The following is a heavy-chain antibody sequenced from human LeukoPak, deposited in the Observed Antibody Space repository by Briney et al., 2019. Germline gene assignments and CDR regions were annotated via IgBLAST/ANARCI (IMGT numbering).Heavy chain of an antibody. D-gene: IGHD6-13*01. J-gene: IGHJ6*04. V-gene: IGHV1-8*01. CDR1: GYTFTSYD. Sequence: ASVKVSCKASGYTFTSYDINWVRQAPGQGLEWMGWMNPNSGNTDYAQKFQGRVTITRNTSISTAYMDLSSLRYEAQAVYYCVKAVRLRWLGRSSLWGWEYYYYGMDVWGKGTTVTVSS. CDR3: VKAVRLRWLGRSSLWGWEYYYYGMDV. CDR2: MNPNSGNT.